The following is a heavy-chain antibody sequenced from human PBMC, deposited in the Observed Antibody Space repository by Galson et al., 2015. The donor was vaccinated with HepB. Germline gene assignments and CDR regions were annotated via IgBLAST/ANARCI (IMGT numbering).Heavy chain of an antibody. CDR3: ARSGAGFDF. Sequence: SLRLSCAASGFTFSTYWMSWVRQAPGKGLEWVTNIKPDGSEKYYVDSMKGRFTISRDNAKNSLYLQINSLRAEDTAMYYCARSGAGFDFWGQGTLVTVSS. D-gene: IGHD7-27*01. CDR2: IKPDGSEK. V-gene: IGHV3-7*03. CDR1: GFTFSTYW. J-gene: IGHJ4*02.